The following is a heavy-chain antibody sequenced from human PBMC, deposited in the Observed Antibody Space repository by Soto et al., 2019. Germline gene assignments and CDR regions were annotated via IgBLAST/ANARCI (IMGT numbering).Heavy chain of an antibody. J-gene: IGHJ4*02. CDR1: GFTFSGSW. CDR3: ARAAPFNSGGNPGFDY. Sequence: GGSLRLSCAASGFTFSGSWLHWLRQAPGKGLVWVSRINGDGTGIQYADSVKGRFTISRDNAKNTLYLQMNSLRADDTAVYFCARAAPFNSGGNPGFDYWGQGTLDTVSS. V-gene: IGHV3-74*03. CDR2: INGDGTGI. D-gene: IGHD2-15*01.